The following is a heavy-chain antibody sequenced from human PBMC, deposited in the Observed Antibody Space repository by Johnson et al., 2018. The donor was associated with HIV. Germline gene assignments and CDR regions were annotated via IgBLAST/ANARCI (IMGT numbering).Heavy chain of an antibody. CDR2: INWNGGST. D-gene: IGHD3-16*01. CDR3: AREAVTLRGWGHVFDI. V-gene: IGHV3-20*04. Sequence: VQLVESGGGVVRPGGSLRLSCAASGFTFDDHGMNWVRQPPGKGLEWVSSINWNGGSTDYADSVRGRFTISRDNAKNTLYLQMNSLRAEDTAVYYCAREAVTLRGWGHVFDIWGQGTMVTVSS. CDR1: GFTFDDHG. J-gene: IGHJ3*02.